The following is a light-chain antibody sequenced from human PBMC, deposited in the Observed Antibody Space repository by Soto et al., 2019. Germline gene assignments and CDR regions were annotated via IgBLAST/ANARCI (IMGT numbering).Light chain of an antibody. J-gene: IGKJ2*01. Sequence: DIQMIQSPSSLSASVGDRVSITCRASQSIAYYLNWFQHKPGKAPKLLIYAASSLQSGVPTRFSGSGSGTDFTLTISSLQPEDFATYYCQQSSNSPMYMFGQGPK. CDR1: QSIAYY. V-gene: IGKV1-39*01. CDR3: QQSSNSPMYM. CDR2: AAS.